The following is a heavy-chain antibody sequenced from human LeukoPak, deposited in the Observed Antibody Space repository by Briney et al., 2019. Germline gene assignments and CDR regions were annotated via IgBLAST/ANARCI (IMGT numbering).Heavy chain of an antibody. D-gene: IGHD3-10*01. Sequence: ASVKVSCKVSGYTLTELSMHWVRQAPGKGLEWMGGFDPEDGDTIFAQKFQGRDTMTEDTSTDTANMELSSLRSEDTAVYYCATIDPSSSGSDAFDIWGQGTMVTVSS. V-gene: IGHV1-24*01. CDR3: ATIDPSSSGSDAFDI. J-gene: IGHJ3*02. CDR1: GYTLTELS. CDR2: FDPEDGDT.